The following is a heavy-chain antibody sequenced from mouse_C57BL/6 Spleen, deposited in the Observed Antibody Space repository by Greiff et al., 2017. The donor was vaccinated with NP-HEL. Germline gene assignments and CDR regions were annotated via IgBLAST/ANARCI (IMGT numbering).Heavy chain of an antibody. Sequence: QVQLKQPGAELVKPGASVKLSCKASGYTFTSYWMHWVKQRPGQGLEWIGMIHPNSGSTNYNEKFKSKATLTVDKSSSTAYMQLSSLTSEDSAVYYCARVSGDYGSSFYAMDYWGQGTSVTVSS. D-gene: IGHD1-1*01. CDR2: IHPNSGST. CDR3: ARVSGDYGSSFYAMDY. CDR1: GYTFTSYW. V-gene: IGHV1-64*01. J-gene: IGHJ4*01.